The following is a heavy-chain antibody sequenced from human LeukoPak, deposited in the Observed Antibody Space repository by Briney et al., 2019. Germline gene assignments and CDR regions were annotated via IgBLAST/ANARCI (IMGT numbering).Heavy chain of an antibody. J-gene: IGHJ4*02. CDR2: ITNSGNSK. CDR3: AKDPNGGNSVRS. CDR1: EFTFSSYS. D-gene: IGHD4-23*01. V-gene: IGHV3-48*01. Sequence: GGSLRLSCAASEFTFSSYSMNWVRQAPGKGLEWVSYITNSGNSKSYADSVKGRFTISRDNSKNTLYLQMNSLRAEDTAVYYCAKDPNGGNSVRSWGQGTLVAVSS.